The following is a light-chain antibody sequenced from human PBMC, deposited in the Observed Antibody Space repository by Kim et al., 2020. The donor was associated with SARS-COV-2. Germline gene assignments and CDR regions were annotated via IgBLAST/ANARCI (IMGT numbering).Light chain of an antibody. CDR2: DNN. J-gene: IGLJ2*01. Sequence: GQKVTNSCSGSSSNLGNNYVSWYQQLPGTAPKLLIYDNNKRPSGIPDRFSGSKSGTSATLGITGLQTGDEADYYCGTWDSSLSAVVFGGGTQLTVL. CDR1: SSNLGNNY. CDR3: GTWDSSLSAVV. V-gene: IGLV1-51*01.